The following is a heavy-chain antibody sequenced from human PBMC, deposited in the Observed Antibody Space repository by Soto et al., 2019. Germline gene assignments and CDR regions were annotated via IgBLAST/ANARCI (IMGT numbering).Heavy chain of an antibody. D-gene: IGHD6-19*01. V-gene: IGHV3-30-3*01. Sequence: PGGSLRLSCAASGFTFSSYAMHWVRQAPGKGLEWVAVISYDGSNKHYADSVKGRSTISRDNSKNTLYLQMNSLRAEDTAVYYCARDSMAVAGPFDYWGQGTLVTVSS. J-gene: IGHJ4*02. CDR2: ISYDGSNK. CDR3: ARDSMAVAGPFDY. CDR1: GFTFSSYA.